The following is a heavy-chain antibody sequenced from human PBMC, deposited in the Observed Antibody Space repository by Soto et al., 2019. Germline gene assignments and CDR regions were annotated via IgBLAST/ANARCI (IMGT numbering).Heavy chain of an antibody. D-gene: IGHD6-13*01. J-gene: IGHJ4*02. CDR2: INHSGST. CDR1: GGSFSGYY. Sequence: SETLSLTCAFYGGSFSGYYWSLIRQPPGKGLEWIGEINHSGSTNYNPSLKSRVTISVDTSKNQFSLKLSSVTAADTAVYYCARGYSSSWYYWGQGTLVTVSS. V-gene: IGHV4-34*01. CDR3: ARGYSSSWYY.